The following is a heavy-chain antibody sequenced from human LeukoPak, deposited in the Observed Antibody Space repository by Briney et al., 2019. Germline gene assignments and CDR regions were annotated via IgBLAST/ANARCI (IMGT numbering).Heavy chain of an antibody. Sequence: SETLSLTCTVSGDSISNYYWTWIRQPAAKGLEWIGRIYTSGSTNYSPSLKSRVTMSVDTSKNQVSLKLSSVTAADTAVYYCARDPASPRYCSSTSCHTLWGQGTMVTVSS. CDR3: ARDPASPRYCSSTSCHTL. V-gene: IGHV4-4*07. J-gene: IGHJ3*01. CDR2: IYTSGST. D-gene: IGHD2-2*01. CDR1: GDSISNYY.